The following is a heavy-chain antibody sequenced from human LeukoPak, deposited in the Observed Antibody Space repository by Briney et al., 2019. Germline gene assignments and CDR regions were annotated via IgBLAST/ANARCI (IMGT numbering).Heavy chain of an antibody. Sequence: GGSLRLSCDASGFSLRTHSMNWVRQAPGKGLEWVSSISISSNYIYYADSVKGRFTVSRDNAKNSLYLQMNDLRVEDTALYFCTRDGHGDGFLTGYAYFGMDVWGQGTTVTVSS. CDR1: GFSLRTHS. CDR3: TRDGHGDGFLTGYAYFGMDV. CDR2: ISISSNYI. D-gene: IGHD3-9*01. J-gene: IGHJ6*02. V-gene: IGHV3-21*01.